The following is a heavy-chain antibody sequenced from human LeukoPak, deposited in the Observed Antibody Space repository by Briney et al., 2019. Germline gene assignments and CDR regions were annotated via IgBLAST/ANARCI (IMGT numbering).Heavy chain of an antibody. Sequence: SETLSLTCAVYGGSFSGYYWSWIRQPPGKGLEWIGEINHSGSTYYNPSLKSRVTISVDTSKNRFSLKLSSVTAADTAVYYCARIKYSSEYWGQGTLVTVSS. CDR1: GGSFSGYY. V-gene: IGHV4-34*01. CDR3: ARIKYSSEY. CDR2: INHSGST. J-gene: IGHJ4*02. D-gene: IGHD6-25*01.